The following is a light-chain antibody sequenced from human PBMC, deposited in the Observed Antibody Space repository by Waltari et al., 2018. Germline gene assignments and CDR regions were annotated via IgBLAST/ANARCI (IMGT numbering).Light chain of an antibody. CDR3: GTWDSSLSGAV. CDR1: RSNIGNNY. Sequence: QSVLTQPPSVSAAPGQRVTISCSGGRSNIGNNYVSWYRQFPGTAPKLLIYEETELPSGIAGRFSGSKSGTSATLDITGLQAGDEAEYYCGTWDSSLSGAVFGGGTHLTVL. CDR2: EET. J-gene: IGLJ7*01. V-gene: IGLV1-51*02.